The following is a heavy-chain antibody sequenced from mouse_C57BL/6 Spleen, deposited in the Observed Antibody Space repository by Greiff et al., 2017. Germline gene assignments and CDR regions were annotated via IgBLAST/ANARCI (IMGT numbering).Heavy chain of an antibody. D-gene: IGHD2-3*01. V-gene: IGHV1-80*01. J-gene: IGHJ2*01. CDR2: IYPGDGDT. Sequence: QVQLQQSGAELVKPGASAKISCKASGYAFSSYWMNWVKQRPGKGLEWIGQIYPGDGDTNYNGKFKGKATLTADKSSSTAYMQLSSLTSEDSAVYFCARFDDGYYYFDYWGQGTTLTVSS. CDR3: ARFDDGYYYFDY. CDR1: GYAFSSYW.